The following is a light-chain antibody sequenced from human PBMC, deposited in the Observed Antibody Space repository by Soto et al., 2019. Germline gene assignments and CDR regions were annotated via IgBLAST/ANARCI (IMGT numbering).Light chain of an antibody. J-gene: IGKJ5*01. Sequence: EIVLTQSPGTLSLSPGERATLFCRASPSVSTNYLAWYQQRPGQAPTLLIYAASNRAAGIPDRFSGSGSGTDFTLTNSRLEPDDFAMDYCQQYLSSPEITFGQGTRLEIK. CDR2: AAS. V-gene: IGKV3-20*01. CDR1: PSVSTNY. CDR3: QQYLSSPEIT.